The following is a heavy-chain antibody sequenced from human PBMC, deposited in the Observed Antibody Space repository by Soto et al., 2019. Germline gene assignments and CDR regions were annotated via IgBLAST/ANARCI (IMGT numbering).Heavy chain of an antibody. CDR2: INQSGST. Sequence: PSETLSLTCGVYGGAFSGYHWSWIRQAPGKGLEWIGEINQSGSTNYSPSLKSRVTMSVDTSKKQFSLKLISVTAADTALYYCATRDSYYGMDFWAKGPRSPSP. CDR3: ATRDSYYGMDF. J-gene: IGHJ6*02. V-gene: IGHV4-34*01. CDR1: GGAFSGYH.